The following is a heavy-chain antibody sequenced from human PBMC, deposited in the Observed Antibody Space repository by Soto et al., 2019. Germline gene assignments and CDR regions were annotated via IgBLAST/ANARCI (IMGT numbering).Heavy chain of an antibody. CDR2: INPNSGGT. Sequence: ASVKVSCKASWYTCSDYYIHWLRQAPGQGLEWMGWINPNSGGTQYAPKFQGGVTLPRDTYITQAYMELSRLRSGDTALHYCAREPVTAKPEGVDFWGQGTLLTVSS. V-gene: IGHV1-2*02. D-gene: IGHD2-21*02. CDR1: WYTCSDYY. J-gene: IGHJ4*02. CDR3: AREPVTAKPEGVDF.